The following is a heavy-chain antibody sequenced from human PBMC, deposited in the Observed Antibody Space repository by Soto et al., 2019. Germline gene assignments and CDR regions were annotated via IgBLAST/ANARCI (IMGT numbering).Heavy chain of an antibody. Sequence: QVQLVQSGAEVKKPGASVKVSCKASGYTFTSYGISWVRQAPGQGLEWMGWISAYNGNRNYAQKLQGRVTMTTDTSTSTAYMELRSLRSDDTAVYYCASEASYYGAAPWFFDLWGRGTLVTVSS. J-gene: IGHJ2*01. CDR2: ISAYNGNR. D-gene: IGHD4-17*01. CDR1: GYTFTSYG. V-gene: IGHV1-18*01. CDR3: ASEASYYGAAPWFFDL.